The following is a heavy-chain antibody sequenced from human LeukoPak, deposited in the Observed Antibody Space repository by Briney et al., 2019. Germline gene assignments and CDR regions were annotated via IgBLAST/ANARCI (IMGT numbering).Heavy chain of an antibody. J-gene: IGHJ4*02. V-gene: IGHV1-58*02. CDR3: ARDPGTAMGYFDY. CDR1: GFIFTSSA. CDR2: IVVGSGNT. Sequence: ASVKVSCKASGFIFTSSAMQWVRQARGQRLEWIGWIVVGSGNTNYAQKFQERVTITRDMSTSTAYRELSSLISEDTAVYYCARDPGTAMGYFDYWGQGTLVTVSS. D-gene: IGHD5-18*01.